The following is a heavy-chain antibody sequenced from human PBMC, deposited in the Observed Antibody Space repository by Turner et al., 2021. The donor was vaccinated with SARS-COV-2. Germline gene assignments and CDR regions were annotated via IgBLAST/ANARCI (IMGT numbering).Heavy chain of an antibody. Sequence: QLQLQESGPGLVKPSETLSLPCTVSGASISSSSYYWGWIRQPPGKGLEWIGSIYYSGSTYYNPSLKSRVTTSVDTSKNQFSLKMSSVTAADTAVYYCASTVWLRGAFDIWGQGTMVTVSS. CDR3: ASTVWLRGAFDI. CDR2: IYYSGST. V-gene: IGHV4-39*01. D-gene: IGHD5-18*01. J-gene: IGHJ3*02. CDR1: GASISSSSYY.